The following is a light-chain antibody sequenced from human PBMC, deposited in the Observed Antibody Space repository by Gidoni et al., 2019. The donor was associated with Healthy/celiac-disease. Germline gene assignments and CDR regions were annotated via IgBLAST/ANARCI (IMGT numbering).Light chain of an antibody. CDR2: AAS. J-gene: IGKJ2*01. Sequence: DIQMPHSPSSLSASVGDRVTITCRASQSISSYLHWYQQKPGKAPKLLIYAASSLQSGVPSRFSGSGSGTDFTLTISSLEPEDFATYYCQQSYSTPYTFGQGTKLEIK. CDR3: QQSYSTPYT. V-gene: IGKV1-39*01. CDR1: QSISSY.